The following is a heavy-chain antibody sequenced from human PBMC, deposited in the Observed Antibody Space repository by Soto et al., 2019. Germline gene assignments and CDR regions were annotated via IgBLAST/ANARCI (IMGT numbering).Heavy chain of an antibody. Sequence: GESLKISCNGSGYSFTSYWIRWVRQMPGRGLEWMGRIDPSDSYTNYSPSFQGHVTISADKSISTAYLQWSSLKASDTAMYYCARRCSGGSCYQPGYYYGMDVWGQGTTVTVSS. CDR2: IDPSDSYT. J-gene: IGHJ6*02. CDR3: ARRCSGGSCYQPGYYYGMDV. V-gene: IGHV5-10-1*01. CDR1: GYSFTSYW. D-gene: IGHD2-15*01.